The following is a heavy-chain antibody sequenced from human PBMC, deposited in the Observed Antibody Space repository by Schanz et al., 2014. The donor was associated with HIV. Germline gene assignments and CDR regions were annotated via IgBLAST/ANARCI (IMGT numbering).Heavy chain of an antibody. V-gene: IGHV1-69*01. D-gene: IGHD2-21*02. CDR2: IVPIFGTT. J-gene: IGHJ6*02. CDR3: ARGYCGADCSHFYYSGTDI. CDR1: GGAFRIYA. Sequence: QVQLVQSGAEVKKPGSSVKVSCKTFGGAFRIYAMSWVRQAPGQGLEWMGGIVPIFGTTNYAQRFQGRVSITAAESTSTAYMELSGLRSPDTAVYYCARGYCGADCSHFYYSGTDIWGQGTTVTVSS.